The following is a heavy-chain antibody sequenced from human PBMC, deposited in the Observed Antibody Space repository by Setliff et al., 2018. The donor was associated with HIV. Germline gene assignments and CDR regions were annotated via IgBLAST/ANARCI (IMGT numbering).Heavy chain of an antibody. J-gene: IGHJ6*03. V-gene: IGHV1-2*06. CDR1: GYTFTGYY. CDR3: ARDALYSSSLVPWEGGYYYDYMDV. Sequence: ASVKVSCKASGYTFTGYYMHWVRQAPGQGLEWMGRINPNSGGTNYAQKFQGRVTMTRDTSISTAYVELSRLRSDDTAVYYCARDALYSSSLVPWEGGYYYDYMDVWGKGTTVTVSS. CDR2: INPNSGGT. D-gene: IGHD6-13*01.